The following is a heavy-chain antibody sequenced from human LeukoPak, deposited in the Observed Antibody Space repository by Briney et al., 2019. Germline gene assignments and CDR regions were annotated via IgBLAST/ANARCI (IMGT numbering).Heavy chain of an antibody. Sequence: SVKVSCKTSGGTFSNINWVRQAPGQGLEWMGGIIPIFGTANYAQKVQGRVTITADESTSTAYMELRGLTSEDTAVYYCARQWPKSSGYYLFDYWGQGTLVTVSS. J-gene: IGHJ4*02. CDR1: GGTFSN. V-gene: IGHV1-69*13. CDR2: IIPIFGTA. CDR3: ARQWPKSSGYYLFDY. D-gene: IGHD3-22*01.